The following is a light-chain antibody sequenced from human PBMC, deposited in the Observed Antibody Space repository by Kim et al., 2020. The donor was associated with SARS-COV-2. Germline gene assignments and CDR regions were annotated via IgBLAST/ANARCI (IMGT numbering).Light chain of an antibody. CDR2: GAS. J-gene: IGKJ2*03. V-gene: IGKV3-20*01. Sequence: SQEERTPPSCRARQMVSRCYLAWYQQKPGKAPRLLIYGASSSATGIPDRFSGSGSGTDFTLTISRLEPENFAVYYCQQYDSSPLYSFGQGTKLEI. CDR1: QMVSRCY. CDR3: QQYDSSPLYS.